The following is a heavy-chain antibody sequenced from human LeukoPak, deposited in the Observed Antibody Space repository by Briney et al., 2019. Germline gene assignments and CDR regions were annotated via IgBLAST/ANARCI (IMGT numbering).Heavy chain of an antibody. CDR2: ISSSSSYI. V-gene: IGHV3-21*01. Sequence: KPGGSLRLSCAASGFTFSSYSMNWVRQAPGKGLEWVSSISSSSSYIYCADSVKGRFTISRDNAKNSLYLQMNSLRTEDTAVYYCARDKDYFDYWGQGTLVTVSS. J-gene: IGHJ4*02. CDR1: GFTFSSYS. CDR3: ARDKDYFDY.